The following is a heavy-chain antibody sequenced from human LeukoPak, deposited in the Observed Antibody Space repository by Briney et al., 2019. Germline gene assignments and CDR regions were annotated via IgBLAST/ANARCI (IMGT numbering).Heavy chain of an antibody. CDR1: GFTFSDYY. D-gene: IGHD3-9*01. CDR3: ARDLTGPPTYAFDI. J-gene: IGHJ3*02. Sequence: PGGSLRLSCAASGFTFSDYYMSWIRQAPGKGLEWVSYISSSGSTIYYQDSVKGRFTISRDNAKNSLYLQMNSLRAEDTAVYYCARDLTGPPTYAFDIWGQGTMVTVSS. CDR2: ISSSGSTI. V-gene: IGHV3-11*01.